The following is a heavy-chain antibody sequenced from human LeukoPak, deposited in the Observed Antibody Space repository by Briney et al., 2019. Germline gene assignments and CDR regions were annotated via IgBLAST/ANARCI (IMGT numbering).Heavy chain of an antibody. CDR1: GYTFTSYD. D-gene: IGHD2-15*01. Sequence: ASVKVSCKASGYTFTSYDINWVRQATGQGLEWMGWMNPNSGNTGYAQKFQGRVTMTRNTSISTAYMELSSLRSEDTAVYYCARGNLDCSGGSCYLKDYYYMDVWGKGTTVTISS. V-gene: IGHV1-8*01. CDR2: MNPNSGNT. CDR3: ARGNLDCSGGSCYLKDYYYMDV. J-gene: IGHJ6*03.